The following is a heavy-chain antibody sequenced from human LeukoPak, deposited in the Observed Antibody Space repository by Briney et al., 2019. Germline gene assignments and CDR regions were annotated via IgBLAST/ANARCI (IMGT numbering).Heavy chain of an antibody. V-gene: IGHV1-2*06. CDR2: INPNSGGT. CDR3: ARVGYDLIYYYYYMDV. Sequence: ASVKVSCKASGYIFTDYYMHWVRQAPGQELGWMGRINPNSGGTNYAQKFQGRVTMTRDTSISTAYMELSRLRSDDTAVYYCARVGYDLIYYYYYMDVWGKGTTVTISS. J-gene: IGHJ6*03. D-gene: IGHD5-12*01. CDR1: GYIFTDYY.